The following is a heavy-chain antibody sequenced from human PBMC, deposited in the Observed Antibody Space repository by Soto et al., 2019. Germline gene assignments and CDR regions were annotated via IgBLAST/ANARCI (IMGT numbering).Heavy chain of an antibody. V-gene: IGHV3-21*01. D-gene: IGHD4-17*01. CDR2: ISSSSSYI. CDR1: GFTFSSYS. J-gene: IGHJ3*02. Sequence: EVQLVESGGGLVKPGGSLRLSCAASGFTFSSYSMNWVRQAPGKGLEWVSSISSSSSYIYYADSVKGRFTISRDNAKNSLYLQMNSLRAEDTAVYYCARGRYSGDTRLDIWGQGTMVTVSS. CDR3: ARGRYSGDTRLDI.